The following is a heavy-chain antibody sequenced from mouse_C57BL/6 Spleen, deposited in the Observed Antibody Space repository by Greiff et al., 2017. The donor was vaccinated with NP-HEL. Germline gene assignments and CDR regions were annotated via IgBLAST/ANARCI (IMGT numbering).Heavy chain of an antibody. CDR1: GFTFSDYY. J-gene: IGHJ4*01. CDR2: INYDGSST. D-gene: IGHD2-1*01. CDR3: ARDRNYGGMDY. V-gene: IGHV5-16*01. Sequence: EVQLVESEGGLVQPGSSMKLSCTASGFTFSDYYMAWVRQVPEKGLEWVANINYDGSSTYYLDSLKSRFIISRDNAKNILYLQMSSLKSEDTATYYCARDRNYGGMDYWGQGTSVTVSS.